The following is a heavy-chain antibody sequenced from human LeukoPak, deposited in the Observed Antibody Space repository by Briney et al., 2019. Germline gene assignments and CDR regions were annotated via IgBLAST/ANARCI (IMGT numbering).Heavy chain of an antibody. CDR3: AKILGSGVWYGFDI. D-gene: IGHD2-21*01. V-gene: IGHV4-59*01. Sequence: SETLSLTCSVSGGSINNYYGTWIRQAPGKGLEWIGNVYYTGTTNYNPSLKSRVTISVDTSKNQFSLKLSSVTAADTAVYYCAKILGSGVWYGFDIWGQGTMVTVSS. J-gene: IGHJ3*02. CDR1: GGSINNYY. CDR2: VYYTGTT.